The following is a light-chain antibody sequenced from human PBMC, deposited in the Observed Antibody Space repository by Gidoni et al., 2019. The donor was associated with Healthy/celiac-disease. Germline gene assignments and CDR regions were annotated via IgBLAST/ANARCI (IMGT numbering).Light chain of an antibody. CDR3: QQYYSTLALT. CDR2: WAS. CDR1: QSVLYSSNIKNY. V-gene: IGKV4-1*01. Sequence: DIVMTQSPDSLAVSLGERATINCKSSQSVLYSSNIKNYLACYHQKPGQPTKLLIYWASTRESGVPDRFSGSGSGRDFTLTISSLQAEDVAVYYCQQYYSTLALTFGGGTKVEIK. J-gene: IGKJ4*01.